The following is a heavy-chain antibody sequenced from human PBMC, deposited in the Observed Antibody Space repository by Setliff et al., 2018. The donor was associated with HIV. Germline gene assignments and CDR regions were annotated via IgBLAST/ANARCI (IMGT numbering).Heavy chain of an antibody. D-gene: IGHD5-12*01. CDR2: ISSSGYI. V-gene: IGHV3-21*01. J-gene: IGHJ4*02. Sequence: LSLSCAASEFTFSSYWMHWVRQAPGKGLQWVSSISSSGYIYYADSMKGRFTVSRDDAKNSVYLQMNGLRAGDTAVYYCSRDDISGQWLLDYWGQGALVTVSS. CDR3: SRDDISGQWLLDY. CDR1: EFTFSSYW.